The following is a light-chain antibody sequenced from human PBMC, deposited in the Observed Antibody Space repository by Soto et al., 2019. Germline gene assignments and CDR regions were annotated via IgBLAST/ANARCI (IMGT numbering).Light chain of an antibody. J-gene: IGLJ2*01. CDR2: GNN. CDR1: SSNIGAGYD. CDR3: QAYDSSLSVVI. V-gene: IGLV1-40*01. Sequence: QSVLTQPPSVSGAPGQRVTISCTGSSSNIGAGYDVNWYRQAPGAAPKLVIYGNNNRPSGVPDRFSVSKSGTSASLAISGLQAEDEADYFCQAYDSSLSVVIFGGGTKLNVL.